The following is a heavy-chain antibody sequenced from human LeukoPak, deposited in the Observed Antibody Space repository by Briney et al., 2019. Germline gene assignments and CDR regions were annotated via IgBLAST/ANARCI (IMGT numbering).Heavy chain of an antibody. J-gene: IGHJ4*02. D-gene: IGHD2-2*01. CDR1: GFTFSSYW. CDR3: AREEGFLSTALGY. V-gene: IGHV3-74*01. CDR2: INSDGSST. Sequence: PGGSLRLSCAASGFTFSSYWMHWVRQAPGKGLVWVSRINSDGSSTSYADSVKGRFTISRDNSKNTLYLQMNSLRAEDTAVYYCAREEGFLSTALGYWGQGTLVTVSS.